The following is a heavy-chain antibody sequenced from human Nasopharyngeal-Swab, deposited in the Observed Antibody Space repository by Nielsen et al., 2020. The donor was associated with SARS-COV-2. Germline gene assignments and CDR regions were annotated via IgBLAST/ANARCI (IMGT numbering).Heavy chain of an antibody. Sequence: GGSLRLSCAASGLTFSSTYMSWVRQAPGKGLLWFSRIDTDGTITDYADSVKGRFTISRDNAKKTLYLQMNSLRAEDTAVYYCARDVGGRDNYWGQGALVTVSS. CDR3: ARDVGGRDNY. CDR1: GLTFSSTY. CDR2: IDTDGTIT. D-gene: IGHD2-15*01. V-gene: IGHV3-74*01. J-gene: IGHJ4*02.